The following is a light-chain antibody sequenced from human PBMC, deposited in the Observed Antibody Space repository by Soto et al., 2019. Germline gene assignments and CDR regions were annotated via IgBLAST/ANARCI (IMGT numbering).Light chain of an antibody. CDR3: LQDYNYPPWT. CDR2: AAS. V-gene: IGKV1-6*01. J-gene: IGKJ1*01. CDR1: QGIRND. Sequence: AIPMTQSPSSLSASVGDRVTITCRASQGIRNDLGWFQQKPGKAPKLLIYAASSLQSGVPSRFSGSGSGTEFTLTISSLQPEDFATYYCLQDYNYPPWTFGQGTKVEIK.